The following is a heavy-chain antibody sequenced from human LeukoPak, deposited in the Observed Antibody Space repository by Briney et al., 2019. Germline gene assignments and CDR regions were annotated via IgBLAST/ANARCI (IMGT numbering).Heavy chain of an antibody. CDR3: ARDALGYSSGWYTSYYYMDV. J-gene: IGHJ6*03. V-gene: IGHV3-11*01. CDR1: GFIFSDYY. CDR2: IRSSGSTI. Sequence: GGSLRLSCAASGFIFSDYYMSWIRQAPGKGLEWVSYIRSSGSTIYYADSVKGRFTISRDNAKNSLYLQMNSLRAEDTAVYYCARDALGYSSGWYTSYYYMDVWGKGTTVTVSS. D-gene: IGHD6-19*01.